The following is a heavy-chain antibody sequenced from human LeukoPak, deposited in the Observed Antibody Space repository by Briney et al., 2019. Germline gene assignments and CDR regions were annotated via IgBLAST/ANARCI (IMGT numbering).Heavy chain of an antibody. CDR3: ARLGNGSGSYPMSIPYYYYMDV. D-gene: IGHD3-10*01. CDR2: INHSGST. CDR1: GGSFSGYY. J-gene: IGHJ6*03. V-gene: IGHV4-34*01. Sequence: PSETLSLTCAVYGGSFSGYYWSWIRQPPGKGLEWIGEINHSGSTNYNPSLKSRVTISVDTSKNQFSLKLSSVTAADTAVCYCARLGNGSGSYPMSIPYYYYMDVWGKGTTVTISS.